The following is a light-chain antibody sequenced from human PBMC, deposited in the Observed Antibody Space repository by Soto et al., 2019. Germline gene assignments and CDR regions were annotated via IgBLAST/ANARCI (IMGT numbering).Light chain of an antibody. Sequence: QSVLTQPASVSGSPGQSITISCTGTSSDVAAYNFVSWYQQHPGEVPKLMIYDVANRPSGVSNRFSGSKSGSTASLIISRLQTEDEADYYCVSYTSSTTYVFGTGTKLTVL. CDR1: SSDVAAYNF. J-gene: IGLJ1*01. CDR3: VSYTSSTTYV. V-gene: IGLV2-14*03. CDR2: DVA.